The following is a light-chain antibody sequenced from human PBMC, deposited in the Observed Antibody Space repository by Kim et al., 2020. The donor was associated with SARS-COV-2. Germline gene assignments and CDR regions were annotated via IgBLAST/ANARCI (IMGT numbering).Light chain of an antibody. CDR3: SSYAGSVV. CDR2: AVT. V-gene: IGLV2-8*01. Sequence: PGQSVTISCTGTSSDVGAYNYVSGYQQHPGTAPKLMIYAVTQRPSGVPDRFSGSKSGNTASLTVSGLQAEDETDYYCSSYAGSVVFGTGTKVTVL. J-gene: IGLJ1*01. CDR1: SSDVGAYNY.